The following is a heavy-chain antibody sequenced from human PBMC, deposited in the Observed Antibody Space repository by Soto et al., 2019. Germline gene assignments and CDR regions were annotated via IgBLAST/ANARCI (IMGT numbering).Heavy chain of an antibody. CDR2: MSHSGGT. J-gene: IGHJ3*02. D-gene: IGHD1-1*01. V-gene: IGHV4-34*01. Sequence: QVQLQQWGAGLLKPSETLSLTFAVYGGSVNSGNYYWSWIRQPPGKGLEWIGEMSHSGGTHFNPSLKSRVTISVDPSKNQFSLKMSSVTAADTALYYCARVERGTATTVVDAFDIWGPGTLVTVSS. CDR3: ARVERGTATTVVDAFDI. CDR1: GGSVNSGNYY.